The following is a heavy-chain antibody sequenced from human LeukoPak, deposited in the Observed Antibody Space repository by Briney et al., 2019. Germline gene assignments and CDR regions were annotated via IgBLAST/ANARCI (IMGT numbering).Heavy chain of an antibody. V-gene: IGHV4-34*01. D-gene: IGHD4-23*01. CDR1: SESSGGDD. J-gene: IGHJ4*02. CDR2: VSPGGST. Sequence: SETLSLTCAMHSESSGGDDWTWIRQPPGKGLEWIGEVSPGGSTRYNPSLRSRVTISVDTSKNQFSLKLSSVTAADTAVYYCARGGTVVINWGQGTLVTVSS. CDR3: ARGGTVVIN.